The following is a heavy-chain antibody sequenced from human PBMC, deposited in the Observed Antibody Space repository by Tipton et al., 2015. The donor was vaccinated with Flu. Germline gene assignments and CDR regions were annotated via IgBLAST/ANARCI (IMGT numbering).Heavy chain of an antibody. CDR1: GYSVKSGFF. J-gene: IGHJ6*02. CDR2: VFERGTT. D-gene: IGHD6-25*01. Sequence: LRLSCDVSGYSVKSGFFWGWVRQPPGKGLEWIGSVFERGTTYYNPSPKSRVTISLDTSKNQLSLKLTSVTAADTAVYYCAREGIVTQFSSAALSEYYGLDVWGQGTPVTVSS. CDR3: AREGIVTQFSSAALSEYYGLDV. V-gene: IGHV4-38-2*02.